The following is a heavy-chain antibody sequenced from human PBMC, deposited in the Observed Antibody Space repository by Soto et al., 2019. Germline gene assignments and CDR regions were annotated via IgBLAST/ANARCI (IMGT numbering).Heavy chain of an antibody. CDR2: INPSGGTT. CDR3: ARGRVATDSSGYYYSN. V-gene: IGHV1-46*01. D-gene: IGHD3-22*01. Sequence: ASVKVSCKASGNTFTSYHMYWVRQAPGQGLEWMGTINPSGGTTNYAQKFQGRVTITADKSTSTAYMELSSLRSEDTAVYYCARGRVATDSSGYYYSNWGQGTLVTVSS. CDR1: GNTFTSYH. J-gene: IGHJ4*02.